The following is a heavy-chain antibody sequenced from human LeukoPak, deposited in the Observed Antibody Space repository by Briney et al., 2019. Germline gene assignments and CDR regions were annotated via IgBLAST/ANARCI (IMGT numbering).Heavy chain of an antibody. CDR1: GGSISSYY. V-gene: IGHV4-59*01. CDR2: IYYSGST. D-gene: IGHD3-10*01. J-gene: IGHJ4*02. CDR3: ARDLSYGSGSGGLDY. Sequence: SETLSLTCTVSGGSISSYYWSWIRQPPGKGLEWIGYIYYSGSTNYNPSLKSRVTISVDTSENQFSLKLSSVTAADTAVYYCARDLSYGSGSGGLDYWGQGTLVTVSS.